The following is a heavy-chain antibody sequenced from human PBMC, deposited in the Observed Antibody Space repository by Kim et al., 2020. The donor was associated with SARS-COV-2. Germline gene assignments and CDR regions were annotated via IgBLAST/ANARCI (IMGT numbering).Heavy chain of an antibody. CDR1: GFTFSSYG. D-gene: IGHD3-10*01. CDR3: AREGSGSYYLYYYYYGMDV. CDR2: IWYDGSNK. Sequence: GGSLRLSCAASGFTFSSYGMHWVRQAPGKGLEWVAVIWYDGSNKYYADSVKGRFTISRDNSKNTLYLQMNSLRAEDTAVYYCAREGSGSYYLYYYYYGMDVSGQGTTVTVSS. J-gene: IGHJ6*02. V-gene: IGHV3-33*01.